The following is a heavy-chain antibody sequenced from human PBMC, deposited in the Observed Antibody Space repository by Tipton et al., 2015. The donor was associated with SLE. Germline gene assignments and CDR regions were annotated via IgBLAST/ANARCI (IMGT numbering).Heavy chain of an antibody. V-gene: IGHV3-23*01. CDR2: ITLSGGST. J-gene: IGHJ3*01. CDR3: AKSSGSYNDDAFDL. Sequence: SLRLSCAASGFTFNNYAMSWVRQAPGKGLEWVSAITLSGGSTHYADSVQGRFTISRDNSKNTLYLQMDSLRAEDTAVYYCAKSSGSYNDDAFDLWGQGTMVTVSS. CDR1: GFTFNNYA. D-gene: IGHD1-26*01.